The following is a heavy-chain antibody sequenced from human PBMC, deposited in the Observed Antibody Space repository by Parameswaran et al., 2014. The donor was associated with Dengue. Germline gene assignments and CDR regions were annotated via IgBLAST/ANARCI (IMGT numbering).Heavy chain of an antibody. Sequence: VRQAPGKGLEWVSVIYSGGSTYYADSVKGRFTISRDNSKNTLYLQMNSLRAEDTAVYYCARDRYYYGMDVWGQGTTVTVSS. CDR2: IYSGGST. CDR3: ARDRYYYGMDV. V-gene: IGHV3-53*01. J-gene: IGHJ6*02.